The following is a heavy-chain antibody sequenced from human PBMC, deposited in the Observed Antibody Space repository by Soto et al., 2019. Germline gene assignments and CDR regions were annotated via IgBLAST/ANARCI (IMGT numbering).Heavy chain of an antibody. CDR1: GGSISSGGYY. CDR3: ARGGNILVVPAAGNCFDP. J-gene: IGHJ5*02. V-gene: IGHV4-31*01. CDR2: IYYSGST. D-gene: IGHD2-2*01. Sequence: QVQLQESGPGLVKPSQTLSLTCTVSGGSISSGGYYWSWIRQHPGKGLEWIGYIYYSGSTYYNPSLKIQLTIPEDTFRTHFPLKLGMVPAADTAVYYGARGGNILVVPAAGNCFDPWARGTLVTVSS.